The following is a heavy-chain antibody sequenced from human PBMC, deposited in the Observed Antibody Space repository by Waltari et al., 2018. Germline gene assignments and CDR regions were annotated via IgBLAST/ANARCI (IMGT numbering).Heavy chain of an antibody. V-gene: IGHV3-30-3*01. CDR2: ISYDGSNK. CDR1: GFTFSSYA. J-gene: IGHJ4*02. D-gene: IGHD6-19*01. Sequence: QVQLVESGGGVVQPGRSLRLSWAAAGFTFSSYALHWVRQAPGKGLEWVAVISYDGSNKYYADSVKGRFTISRDNSKNTLYLQMNSLRAEDTAVYYCARDLPTPYSSGPLGYWGQGTLVTVSS. CDR3: ARDLPTPYSSGPLGY.